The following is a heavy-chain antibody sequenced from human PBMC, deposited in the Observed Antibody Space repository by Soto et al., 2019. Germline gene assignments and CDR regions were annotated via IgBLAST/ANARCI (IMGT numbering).Heavy chain of an antibody. J-gene: IGHJ4*02. CDR2: INPNNGNR. CDR3: ARERLRGYDSSGFYS. Sequence: QGQLVQSGAELKKPGASVKVSCEAYGYSFSSYGINWVRQAPGQGLEWMGWINPNNGNRNYAQKFEDRVTMTTSTYNKTVALELRSLKSDDTAIYYCARERLRGYDSSGFYSWGQGTLVTVSS. CDR1: GYSFSSYG. D-gene: IGHD3-22*01. V-gene: IGHV1-18*01.